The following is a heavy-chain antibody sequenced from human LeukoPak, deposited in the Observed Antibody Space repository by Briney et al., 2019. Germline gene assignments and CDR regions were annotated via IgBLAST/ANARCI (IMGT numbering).Heavy chain of an antibody. CDR3: ASGAAAGNNWFDP. Sequence: PSETLSLTCAVYGGSSSGYYWSWIRQPPGKGLEWIGEINHSGSTNYNPSLKSRVTISVDTSKNQFSLKLSSVTAADTAVYYCASGAAAGNNWFDPWGQGTLVTVSS. V-gene: IGHV4-34*01. D-gene: IGHD6-13*01. CDR2: INHSGST. CDR1: GGSSSGYY. J-gene: IGHJ5*02.